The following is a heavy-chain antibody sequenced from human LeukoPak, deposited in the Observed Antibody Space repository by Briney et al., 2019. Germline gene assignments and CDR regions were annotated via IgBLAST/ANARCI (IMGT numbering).Heavy chain of an antibody. V-gene: IGHV1-18*01. D-gene: IGHD3-10*01. J-gene: IGHJ6*03. CDR1: GYTFTSYG. CDR2: ISAYNGNT. CDR3: ARTTYYYGPLLYYYYYMDV. Sequence: ASVKVSCKASGYTFTSYGISWVRQAPGQGLEWMGWISAYNGNTNYAQKLQGRVTMTTDTSTSTAYMELRSLRSDDTAVYCCARTTYYYGPLLYYYYYMDVWGKGTTVAISS.